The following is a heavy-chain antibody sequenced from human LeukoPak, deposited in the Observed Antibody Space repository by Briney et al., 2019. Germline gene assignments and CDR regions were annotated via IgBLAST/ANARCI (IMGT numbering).Heavy chain of an antibody. Sequence: GGSLRLSCAASGFTFSSYWMSWVRQAPGKGLEWVANIKQDGSEKYYVDSVKGRFTISRDNAKNTLHLQMNSLRAEDTAVYYCAKGLIQLWLQLYWGQGTLVTVSS. D-gene: IGHD5-18*01. V-gene: IGHV3-7*03. J-gene: IGHJ4*02. CDR2: IKQDGSEK. CDR1: GFTFSSYW. CDR3: AKGLIQLWLQLY.